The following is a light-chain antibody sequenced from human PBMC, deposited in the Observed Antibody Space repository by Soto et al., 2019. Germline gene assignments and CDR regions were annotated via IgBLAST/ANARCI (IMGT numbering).Light chain of an antibody. CDR1: QSVSVY. CDR2: DAS. Sequence: EIVLTQSPATLSSSPGERATLSCRASQSVSVYLAWYQQKPGQAPRLLIYDASNRATGIPARFSGSGSGTDFTLTISSLEPEDFPVYYCQQRSNWPLTFGGGTKVEIK. V-gene: IGKV3-11*01. J-gene: IGKJ4*01. CDR3: QQRSNWPLT.